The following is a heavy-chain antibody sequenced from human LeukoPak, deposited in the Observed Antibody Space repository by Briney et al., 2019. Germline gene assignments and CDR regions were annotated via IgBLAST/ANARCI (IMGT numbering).Heavy chain of an antibody. CDR2: ISTSSSYI. CDR1: GFTFSSYE. Sequence: GGSLRLSCAASGFTFSSYEMNWVRQAPGRGLEWVSSISTSSSYIYYADSVKGRFTISRDNAKNSLYLHMSSLRGDDMAVYYCARGGLFRYGGTSGDYWGQGTLVTVSS. J-gene: IGHJ4*02. CDR3: ARGGLFRYGGTSGDY. V-gene: IGHV3-21*01. D-gene: IGHD4/OR15-4a*01.